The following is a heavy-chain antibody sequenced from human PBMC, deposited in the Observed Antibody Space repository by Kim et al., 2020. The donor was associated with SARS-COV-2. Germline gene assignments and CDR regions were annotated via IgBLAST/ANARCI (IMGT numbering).Heavy chain of an antibody. CDR1: GFTFRTYT. J-gene: IGHJ2*01. CDR2: VNGRGDDK. V-gene: IGHV3-23*01. D-gene: IGHD2-15*01. Sequence: GGSLRLSCVASGFTFRTYTMSWVRQAPGKGLEWVAVVNGRGDDKYYADSVKGRFSISRDNAKNILSLQMSSLRDEDMAVYYCTKGMRRNLVNDYLYFDL. CDR3: TKGMRRNLVNDYLYFDL.